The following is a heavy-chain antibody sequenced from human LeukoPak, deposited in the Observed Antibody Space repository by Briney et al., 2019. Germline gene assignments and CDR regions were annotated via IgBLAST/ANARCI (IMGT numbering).Heavy chain of an antibody. V-gene: IGHV3-33*01. D-gene: IGHD5/OR15-5a*01. J-gene: IGHJ4*02. Sequence: GGSLRLSCAASGFTFSSNGMQWVRQAPGKGLEWVALIWYDGSKKYYADSVKGRFTISRDNSENTLFLQLNSLRAEDTAIYYCARLQGVSTFDYWGQGTLVTVSS. CDR2: IWYDGSKK. CDR3: ARLQGVSTFDY. CDR1: GFTFSSNG.